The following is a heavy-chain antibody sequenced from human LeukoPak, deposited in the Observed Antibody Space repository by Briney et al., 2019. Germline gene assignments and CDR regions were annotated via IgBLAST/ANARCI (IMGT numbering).Heavy chain of an antibody. V-gene: IGHV4-39*07. CDR3: ARDGEGGSFSNLPPFDY. D-gene: IGHD1-26*01. Sequence: TSETLSLTCTVSGGSISSSSYYWGWIRQPPGKGLEWIGSIYYSGSTYYNPSLKSRVTISVDTSKNQFSLKLSSVTAVDTAVYYCARDGEGGSFSNLPPFDYWGQGTLVTVSS. J-gene: IGHJ4*02. CDR2: IYYSGST. CDR1: GGSISSSSYY.